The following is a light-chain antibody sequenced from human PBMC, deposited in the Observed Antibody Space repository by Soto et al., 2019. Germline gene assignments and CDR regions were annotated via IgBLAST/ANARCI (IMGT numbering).Light chain of an antibody. CDR3: QQYDRWPVT. CDR2: SAS. Sequence: EIVMTQSPATLSVSPGERATLSCRASQSVTIYLACYQQKPGQAPRLLIYSASTGASGIPPRFSGSGSGTEFTLTIDRLQSADFAVYYCQQYDRWPVTFGGGTKVDIK. V-gene: IGKV3-15*01. J-gene: IGKJ4*01. CDR1: QSVTIY.